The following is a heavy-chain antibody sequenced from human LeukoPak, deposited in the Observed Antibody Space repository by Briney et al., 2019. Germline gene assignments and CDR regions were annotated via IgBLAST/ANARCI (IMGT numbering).Heavy chain of an antibody. CDR3: ARGYCSSTSCIFDD. J-gene: IGHJ4*02. D-gene: IGHD2-2*01. CDR2: VSYSGST. CDR1: GGSISSYY. V-gene: IGHV4-59*01. Sequence: PSETLSLTCTVSGGSISSYYWSWIRQPPGKGLEWIGYVSYSGSTNYNPSLKSRVTISLDTSKSQFSLKLSSVTAADTAMYYCARGYCSSTSCIFDDWGQETLVTVSS.